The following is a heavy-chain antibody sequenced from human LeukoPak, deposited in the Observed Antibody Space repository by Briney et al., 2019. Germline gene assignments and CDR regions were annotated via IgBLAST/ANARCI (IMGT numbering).Heavy chain of an antibody. CDR3: ARDVFDSSGYLKGDAFDI. D-gene: IGHD3-22*01. CDR2: IYTSGST. Sequence: SETLSLTCTVSGGSISSYYWSWIRQPAGKGLEWIGRIYTSGSTNYNPSLKSRVTMSVDTSKNQFSLKLSSVTAADTAVYYCARDVFDSSGYLKGDAFDIWGQGTMVTVSS. CDR1: GGSISSYY. J-gene: IGHJ3*02. V-gene: IGHV4-4*07.